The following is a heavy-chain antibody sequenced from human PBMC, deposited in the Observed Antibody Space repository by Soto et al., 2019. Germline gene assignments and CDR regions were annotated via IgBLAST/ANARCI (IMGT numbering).Heavy chain of an antibody. Sequence: ASVKVSFKASGYTFTSYYMHWVRQAPGQGLEWMGIINPSGGSTSYAQKFQGRVTMTRDTSTSTVYMELSSLRSEDTAVYYCARGDYYDSSGYYRFDYWGQGTLVTVSS. D-gene: IGHD3-22*01. V-gene: IGHV1-46*01. CDR2: INPSGGST. CDR1: GYTFTSYY. J-gene: IGHJ4*02. CDR3: ARGDYYDSSGYYRFDY.